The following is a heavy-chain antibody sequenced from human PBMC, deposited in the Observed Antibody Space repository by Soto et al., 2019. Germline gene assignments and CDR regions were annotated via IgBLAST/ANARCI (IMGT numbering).Heavy chain of an antibody. CDR3: ARAPPLNYYDSSGPGDY. Sequence: GGSLRVSCAASGFTFSSYGMHWVRQAPGKGLEWVAVIWYDGSNKYYADSVKGRFTISRDNSKNTLYLQMNSLRAEDAAVYYCARAPPLNYYDSSGPGDYWGHGTLVTVSS. CDR2: IWYDGSNK. J-gene: IGHJ4*01. V-gene: IGHV3-33*01. CDR1: GFTFSSYG. D-gene: IGHD3-22*01.